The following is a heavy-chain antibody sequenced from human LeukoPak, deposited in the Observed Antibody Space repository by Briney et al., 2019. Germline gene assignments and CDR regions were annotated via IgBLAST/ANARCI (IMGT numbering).Heavy chain of an antibody. J-gene: IGHJ6*03. D-gene: IGHD5-18*01. CDR2: IYYSGST. CDR3: ARSDTAMPYYYYMDV. CDR1: GGSISSSSYY. V-gene: IGHV4-39*07. Sequence: SETLSLTCTVSGGSISSSSYYWGWIRQPPGKGLEWIGGIYYSGSTYYNPSLKSRVTISVDTSKNQFSLKLSSVTAADTAVYYCARSDTAMPYYYYMDVWGKGTTVTVSS.